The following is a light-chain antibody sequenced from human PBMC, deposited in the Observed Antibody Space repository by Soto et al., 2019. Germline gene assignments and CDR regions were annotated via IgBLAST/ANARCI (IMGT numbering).Light chain of an antibody. Sequence: EIVLTQSPATLSLSPGERATLSCRASQSVSVYLAWFQQKPGQPPRLLIYDASKRATGIPPRFSGSGSGTDFTLTISRLEPEDFAVYYCQQYGSSGTFGQGTKVDIK. V-gene: IGKV3-11*01. J-gene: IGKJ1*01. CDR2: DAS. CDR3: QQYGSSGT. CDR1: QSVSVY.